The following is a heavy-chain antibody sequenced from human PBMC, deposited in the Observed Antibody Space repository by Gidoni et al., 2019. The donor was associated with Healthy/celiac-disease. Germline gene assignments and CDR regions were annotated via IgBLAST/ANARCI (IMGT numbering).Heavy chain of an antibody. Sequence: EVQLVESGGGLVHPGGSLRLSCAASGFPFSSYWMSWVRQAPGKGLEWVANIKQDGSEKYYVDSVKGRFTISRDNAKNSLYLQMNSLRAEDTAVYYCARDPPGGDAFDIWGQGTMVTVSS. CDR1: GFPFSSYW. D-gene: IGHD1-26*01. CDR3: ARDPPGGDAFDI. J-gene: IGHJ3*02. V-gene: IGHV3-7*01. CDR2: IKQDGSEK.